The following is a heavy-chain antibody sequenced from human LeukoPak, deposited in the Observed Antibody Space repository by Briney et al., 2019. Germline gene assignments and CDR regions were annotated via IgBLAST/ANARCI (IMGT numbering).Heavy chain of an antibody. J-gene: IGHJ4*02. CDR1: GFIVTNNY. Sequence: GGSLRLSCTASGFIVTNNYINWVRQAPGKGLEWVSLVYSGGSTYYADSVKGRFTISRDNSKNMVYLQMNSLRAEDTAVYYCAKWGRGYCSGGSCYEQGATDYWGQGTLVTVSS. CDR2: VYSGGST. CDR3: AKWGRGYCSGGSCYEQGATDY. D-gene: IGHD2-15*01. V-gene: IGHV3-66*01.